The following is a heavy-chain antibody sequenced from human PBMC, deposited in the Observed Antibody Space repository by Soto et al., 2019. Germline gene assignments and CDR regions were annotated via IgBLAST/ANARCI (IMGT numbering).Heavy chain of an antibody. J-gene: IGHJ6*03. D-gene: IGHD3-3*01. CDR1: GSSFTSYW. CDR2: IYPGDSDT. V-gene: IGHV5-51*01. CDR3: ARLSRERFLEWLHYYYYYMDV. Sequence: GESLKISCKGSGSSFTSYWIGWVRQMPGKGLEWMGIIYPGDSDTRYSPSFQGQVTISADQSISTAYLQWSSLKASDTAMYYCARLSRERFLEWLHYYYYYMDVWGKGTTVTVSS.